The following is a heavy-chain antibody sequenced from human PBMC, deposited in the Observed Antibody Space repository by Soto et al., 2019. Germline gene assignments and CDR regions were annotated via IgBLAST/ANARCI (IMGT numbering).Heavy chain of an antibody. CDR1: GFTFSSYA. Sequence: QVQLVESGGGVVQPGRSPRLSCAASGFTFSSYAMHWVRQAPGKGLEWVAVISYDGSNKYYADSVKGRFTISRDNSKNTLYLQMNSLRAEDTAVYYCARGGSAEYFQHWGQGTLVTVSS. D-gene: IGHD3-16*01. V-gene: IGHV3-30-3*01. CDR3: ARGGSAEYFQH. J-gene: IGHJ1*01. CDR2: ISYDGSNK.